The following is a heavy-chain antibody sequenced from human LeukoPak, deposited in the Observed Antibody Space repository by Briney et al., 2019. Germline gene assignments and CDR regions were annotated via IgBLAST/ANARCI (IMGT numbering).Heavy chain of an antibody. CDR2: IYYSGST. CDR1: GGSISSGDYY. Sequence: SETLSLTCTVSGGSISSGDYYWSWLRQPPGKGLEWIGYIYYSGSTYYNPSLKSRVTISVDTSKNQFSLKLSSVTAADTAVYYCARERGWLHYYFDYWGQGTLVTVSS. J-gene: IGHJ4*02. V-gene: IGHV4-30-4*01. CDR3: ARERGWLHYYFDY. D-gene: IGHD5-24*01.